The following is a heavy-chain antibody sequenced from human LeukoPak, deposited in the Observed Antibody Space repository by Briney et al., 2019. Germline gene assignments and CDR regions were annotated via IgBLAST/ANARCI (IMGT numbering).Heavy chain of an antibody. Sequence: GSLRLSCAASGFTFSSYGMHWVRQAPGKGLEWVAVISYDGSNKYYADSVKGRFTISRDNSKNTLYLQMNSLRAEDTAVYYCAKDSGFRGEASWYYFDYWGQGTLVTVSS. J-gene: IGHJ4*02. CDR2: ISYDGSNK. CDR3: AKDSGFRGEASWYYFDY. CDR1: GFTFSSYG. V-gene: IGHV3-30*18. D-gene: IGHD3-10*01.